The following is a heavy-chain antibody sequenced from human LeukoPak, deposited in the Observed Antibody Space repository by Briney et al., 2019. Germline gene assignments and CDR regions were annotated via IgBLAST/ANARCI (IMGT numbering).Heavy chain of an antibody. CDR2: IYYSGST. CDR3: ARDPRTNQIDY. V-gene: IGHV4-59*12. D-gene: IGHD1-14*01. Sequence: PSETLSLTCTVSGGSISSYYWSWIRQPPGKGLEWIGYIYYSGSTNYNPSLKSRVTISVDTSKNQFSLKLSSVTAADTAVYYCARDPRTNQIDYWGQGTLVTVSS. J-gene: IGHJ4*02. CDR1: GGSISSYY.